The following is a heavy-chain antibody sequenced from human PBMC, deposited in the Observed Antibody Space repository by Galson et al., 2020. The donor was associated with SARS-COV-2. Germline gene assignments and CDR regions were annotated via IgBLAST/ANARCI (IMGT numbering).Heavy chain of an antibody. D-gene: IGHD3-10*01. CDR3: AKVPSGSGSYYKKGHFDY. CDR1: GFTFSSYA. J-gene: IGHJ4*02. Sequence: GGSLRLSCAASGFTFSSYAMSWVRQAPGTGLEWVSAISGSGGSTYYADSVKGRFTISRDNSKNTLYLQMNSLRAEDTAVYYCAKVPSGSGSYYKKGHFDYWGQGTLVTVSS. CDR2: ISGSGGST. V-gene: IGHV3-23*01.